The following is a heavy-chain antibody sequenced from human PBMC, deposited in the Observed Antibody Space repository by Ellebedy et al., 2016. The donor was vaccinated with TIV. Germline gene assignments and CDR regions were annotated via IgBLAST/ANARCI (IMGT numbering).Heavy chain of an antibody. J-gene: IGHJ5*02. CDR2: ISSNGGST. CDR3: ARDKDGGYGFDP. Sequence: PGGSLRPSCAASGFTFSNYAMHWVRQAPGKRLEYVSAISSNGGSTYYANSVKGRFTISRDNSKNTLYLQMGSLRGEDMAVYYCARDKDGGYGFDPWGQGTLVTVSS. D-gene: IGHD5-12*01. CDR1: GFTFSNYA. V-gene: IGHV3-64*01.